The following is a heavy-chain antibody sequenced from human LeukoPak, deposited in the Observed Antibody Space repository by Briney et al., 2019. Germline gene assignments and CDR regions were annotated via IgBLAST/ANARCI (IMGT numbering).Heavy chain of an antibody. CDR1: GFTFSSYA. CDR3: ASHCSSTSCLDY. J-gene: IGHJ4*02. D-gene: IGHD2-2*01. CDR2: INSDGSST. V-gene: IGHV3-74*01. Sequence: GGSLRLSCAASGFTFSSYAMSWVRQAPGKGLEWVSRINSDGSSTSYADSVKGRFTISRDNAKNTLYLQMNSLRVEDTAVYYCASHCSSTSCLDYWGQGTLVTVSS.